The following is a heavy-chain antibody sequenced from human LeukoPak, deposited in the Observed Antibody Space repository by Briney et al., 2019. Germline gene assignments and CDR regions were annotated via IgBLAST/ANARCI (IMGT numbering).Heavy chain of an antibody. D-gene: IGHD4-17*01. Sequence: PGGSLRVSCAASGFTLSSYGMHWVRQAPGKGLEWVAFIRYDGNNKYYADSVKGRFTVSRDNSKNTLYLQMNSLRAEDTAVYYCAKTTVGNYMDVWGKGTTVTISS. CDR3: AKTTVGNYMDV. J-gene: IGHJ6*03. V-gene: IGHV3-30*02. CDR1: GFTLSSYG. CDR2: IRYDGNNK.